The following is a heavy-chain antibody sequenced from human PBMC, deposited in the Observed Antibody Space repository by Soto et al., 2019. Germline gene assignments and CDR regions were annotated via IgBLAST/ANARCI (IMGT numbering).Heavy chain of an antibody. D-gene: IGHD3-10*01. J-gene: IGHJ4*02. CDR3: ARKASRGVVDS. CDR2: ISAYNGNT. V-gene: IGHV1-18*01. CDR1: GYTFASYG. Sequence: ASVKVSGKASGYTFASYGISWVRQAPGQGLEWMGWISAYNGNTTYAQKLQGRVTMTTDTSTSPAYMELRSLRSDDTAVYYCARKASRGVVDSWAQGTLVTVSS.